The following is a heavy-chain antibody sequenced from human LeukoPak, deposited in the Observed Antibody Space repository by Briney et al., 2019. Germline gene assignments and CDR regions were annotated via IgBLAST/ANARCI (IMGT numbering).Heavy chain of an antibody. CDR1: GGSISSYY. Sequence: SETLSLTCTVSGGSISSYYWSWIRQPPGKGLEWIGYIYYSGSTNYNPSLKSRVTISVDTSKNQFSLKLSSVTAADTAVYYCARDNLDYDFWSGYSRYYYYMDVWGKGTTVTVSS. J-gene: IGHJ6*03. CDR3: ARDNLDYDFWSGYSRYYYYMDV. D-gene: IGHD3-3*01. CDR2: IYYSGST. V-gene: IGHV4-59*01.